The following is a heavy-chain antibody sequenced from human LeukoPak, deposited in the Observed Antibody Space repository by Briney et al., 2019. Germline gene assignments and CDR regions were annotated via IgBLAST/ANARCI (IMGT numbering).Heavy chain of an antibody. Sequence: PSETLSLTCTVSGGSISSYYWSWIRQPPGKGLEWIGYIYYSGSTNYNPSLKSRVTISVDTSKNQFSLKLSSVTAADTAVYYCARLRHDSSGEWFDPWGQGTLVTVSS. CDR3: ARLRHDSSGEWFDP. CDR1: GGSISSYY. CDR2: IYYSGST. D-gene: IGHD3-22*01. J-gene: IGHJ5*02. V-gene: IGHV4-59*08.